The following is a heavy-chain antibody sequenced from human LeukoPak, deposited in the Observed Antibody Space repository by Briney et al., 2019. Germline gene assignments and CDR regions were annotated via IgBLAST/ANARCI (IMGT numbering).Heavy chain of an antibody. CDR3: ARDRSDPLWRYFDP. V-gene: IGHV1-2*06. Sequence: GGSLRLSCAASGFTFSSYAMHWVRQAPGQGLEWMGRINPNSGGTNYAQKFQGRVTMTRDTSISTAYMELSRLRSDDTAVYYCARDRSDPLWRYFDPWGQGTLVTVSS. J-gene: IGHJ5*02. CDR2: INPNSGGT. D-gene: IGHD5-12*01. CDR1: GFTFSSYA.